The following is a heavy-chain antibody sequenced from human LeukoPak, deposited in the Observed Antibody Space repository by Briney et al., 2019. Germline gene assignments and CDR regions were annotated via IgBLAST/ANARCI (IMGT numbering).Heavy chain of an antibody. D-gene: IGHD5-24*01. CDR2: INWYGGST. CDR1: GFTFDDYG. V-gene: IGHV3-20*04. J-gene: IGHJ2*01. Sequence: GGSLRLSCAASGFTFDDYGMSWVRQTPGKGLEWVSSINWYGGSTGYADFVRGRFTISRDNAKNSLYLQLNSLRAEDTALYYCVRWLQSSYWYFDLWGCGTLVTVSS. CDR3: VRWLQSSYWYFDL.